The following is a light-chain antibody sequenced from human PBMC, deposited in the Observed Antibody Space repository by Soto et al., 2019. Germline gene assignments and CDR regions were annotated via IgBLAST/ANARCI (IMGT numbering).Light chain of an antibody. V-gene: IGKV3-15*01. CDR3: QQYNNWPA. CDR2: GAS. CDR1: QSVSSN. J-gene: IGKJ1*01. Sequence: EIVMTQSPATLSVSPGERATLSCRASQSVSSNLAWYQQKPGQAPRLLIYGASTRATGIPARFGGSGSGTEFTLTISSLQSEDFAVYYCQQYNNWPAFGQGTKWIS.